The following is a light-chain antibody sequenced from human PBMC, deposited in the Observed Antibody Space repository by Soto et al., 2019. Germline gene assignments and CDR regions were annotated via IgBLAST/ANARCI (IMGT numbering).Light chain of an antibody. CDR2: DAS. CDR1: QSISSW. CDR3: QHYNSYSEA. J-gene: IGKJ1*01. Sequence: DNHMTQSPSTLSASVGDRVTITCRASQSISSWLAWYQQKPGKAPKLLIYDASSLESGVPSRFSGSGSGTEFTLTISSLQPDDFATYYCQHYNSYSEAFGQGTKVDIK. V-gene: IGKV1-5*01.